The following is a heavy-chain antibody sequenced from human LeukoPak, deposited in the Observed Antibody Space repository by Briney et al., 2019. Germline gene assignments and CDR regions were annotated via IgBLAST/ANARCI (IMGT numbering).Heavy chain of an antibody. V-gene: IGHV4-34*01. J-gene: IGHJ5*02. CDR1: SGSFSGYY. CDR3: ARGPVLLWFGERRFDP. Sequence: SETLSLTCAVYSGSFSGYYWSWIRQPPGKGLEWIGEINHSGSTNYNPSLKSRVTISVDTSKNQFSLKLSSVTAADTAVYYCARGPVLLWFGERRFDPWGQGTLVTVSS. D-gene: IGHD3-10*01. CDR2: INHSGST.